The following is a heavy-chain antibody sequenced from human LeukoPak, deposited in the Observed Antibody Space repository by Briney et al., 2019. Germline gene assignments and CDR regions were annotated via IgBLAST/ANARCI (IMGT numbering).Heavy chain of an antibody. CDR2: INQEGSEK. D-gene: IGHD6-13*01. CDR3: ARDGTAPGVYFDY. V-gene: IGHV3-7*01. J-gene: IGHJ4*02. Sequence: GGSLRLSCAASGFTFSSHWMSWVRQTPGQGLEWVANINQEGSEKYYLDSVKGRFTISRDNAKNPLYLQMNSLRAEDTAVYYCARDGTAPGVYFDYWGQGTLVTVSS. CDR1: GFTFSSHW.